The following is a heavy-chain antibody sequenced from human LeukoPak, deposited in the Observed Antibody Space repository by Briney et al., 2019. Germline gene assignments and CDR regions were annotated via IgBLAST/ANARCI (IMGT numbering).Heavy chain of an antibody. CDR3: ARHGRRWLQLYYFDY. CDR2: IYYSGST. Sequence: SETLSLTCTVSGGSISSSYWSWIRQPPGKGLEWIGYIYYSGSTNYNPSLKSRVTISVDTPKNQFSLKLSSVTAADTAVYYCARHGRRWLQLYYFDYWGQGTLVTVSS. D-gene: IGHD5-24*01. J-gene: IGHJ4*02. V-gene: IGHV4-59*08. CDR1: GGSISSSY.